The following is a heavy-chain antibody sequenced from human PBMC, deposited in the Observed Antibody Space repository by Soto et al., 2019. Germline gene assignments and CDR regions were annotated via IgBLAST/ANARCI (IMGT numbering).Heavy chain of an antibody. Sequence: SETLSLTCTVSGGSISSSSYYWGWIRQPPGKGLEWIGSIYYSGSTYYNPSLKSRVTISVDTSKNQFSLKLSSVTAADTAVYYCARGETPQYDFWSGTLVVVRGEYFDYWGQGTLVTVSS. CDR2: IYYSGST. J-gene: IGHJ4*02. CDR1: GGSISSSSYY. D-gene: IGHD3-3*01. CDR3: ARGETPQYDFWSGTLVVVRGEYFDY. V-gene: IGHV4-39*01.